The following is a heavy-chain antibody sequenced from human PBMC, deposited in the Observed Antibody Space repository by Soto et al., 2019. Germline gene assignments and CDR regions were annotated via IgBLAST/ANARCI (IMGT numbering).Heavy chain of an antibody. CDR2: ISYDGSNK. V-gene: IGHV3-30*18. CDR3: AKELGRFLEWLNYGMDV. CDR1: GFTFSSYG. D-gene: IGHD3-3*01. J-gene: IGHJ6*02. Sequence: PGGSLRLSCAASGFTFSSYGMHWVRQAPGKGLEWVAVISYDGSNKYYADSVKGRFTISRDNSKNTLYLQMNSLRAEDTAVYYCAKELGRFLEWLNYGMDVWGQGTTVTVSS.